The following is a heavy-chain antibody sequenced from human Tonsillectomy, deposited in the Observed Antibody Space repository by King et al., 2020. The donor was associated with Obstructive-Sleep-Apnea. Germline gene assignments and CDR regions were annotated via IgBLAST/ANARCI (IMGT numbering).Heavy chain of an antibody. CDR2: ISSSSSPI. J-gene: IGHJ4*02. V-gene: IGHV3-48*04. CDR3: ARKKYQLLCQSPFDY. CDR1: GFTFSSYS. D-gene: IGHD2-2*01. Sequence: VQLVESGGGLVQPGGSLRLSCAASGFTFSSYSMNWVRQAPGKGLEWVSYISSSSSPIYYADSVKGRFTISRDNAKNSLYLQMNSLRAEDTAVYYCARKKYQLLCQSPFDYWGQGTLVTVSS.